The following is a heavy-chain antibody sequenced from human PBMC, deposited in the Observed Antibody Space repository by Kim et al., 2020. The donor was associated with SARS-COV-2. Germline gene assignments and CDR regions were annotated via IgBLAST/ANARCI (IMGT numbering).Heavy chain of an antibody. CDR3: ARAYYDILTGYYWGTTVDY. J-gene: IGHJ4*02. Sequence: RVTISVDTSKNQFSLKLSSVTAADTAVYYCARAYYDILTGYYWGTTVDYWGQGTLVTVSS. D-gene: IGHD3-9*01. V-gene: IGHV4-31*02.